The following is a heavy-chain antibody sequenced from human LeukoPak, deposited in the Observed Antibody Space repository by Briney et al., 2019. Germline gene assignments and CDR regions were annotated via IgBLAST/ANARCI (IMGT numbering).Heavy chain of an antibody. CDR1: GYTFTSYA. Sequence: ASVKVSCKASGYTFTSYAMNWVRQAPGQGLEWMGWINTNTGNPTYAQGFTGRFVSSLDTSVSTAYLQISSLKAEDTAVYYCARGVRGSLLLWFGEVFSDYWGQGTLVTVSS. V-gene: IGHV7-4-1*02. D-gene: IGHD3-10*01. CDR2: INTNTGNP. J-gene: IGHJ4*02. CDR3: ARGVRGSLLLWFGEVFSDY.